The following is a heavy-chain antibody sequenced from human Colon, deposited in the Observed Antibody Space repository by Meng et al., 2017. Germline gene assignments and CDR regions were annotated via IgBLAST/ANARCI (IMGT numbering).Heavy chain of an antibody. J-gene: IGHJ4*02. V-gene: IGHV3-30*04. D-gene: IGHD3-22*01. Sequence: GESLKISCAASGFTFSSYAMHGVRQAPGKWLEWVAVLSYDGSNKYYADSVKGRFPISSDNSKNTLYLQMNSLRAEDTAVYYCARDSYAEYYYDSSGYYWDFDYWGQGTLVTVSS. CDR2: LSYDGSNK. CDR3: ARDSYAEYYYDSSGYYWDFDY. CDR1: GFTFSSYA.